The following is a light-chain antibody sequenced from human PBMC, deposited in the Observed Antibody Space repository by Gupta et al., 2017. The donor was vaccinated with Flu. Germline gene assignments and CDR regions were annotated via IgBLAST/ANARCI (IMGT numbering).Light chain of an antibody. J-gene: IGKJ4*01. CDR3: QQYDSIPVT. CDR1: QNIEYSSNKKNK. CDR2: WAS. V-gene: IGKV4-1*01. Sequence: SPAVRATITSKSSQNIEYSSNKKNKLACYQKKPGQPPKLLLYWASTRESGVPDRFSGSGSGTTFTLTISSLQAEDVALYYCQQYDSIPVTFGGGTKVEIK.